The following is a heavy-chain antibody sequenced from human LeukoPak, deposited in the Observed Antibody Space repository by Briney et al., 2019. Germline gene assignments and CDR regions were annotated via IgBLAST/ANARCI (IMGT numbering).Heavy chain of an antibody. CDR2: IYYSGST. CDR1: GGSISSYY. D-gene: IGHD1-26*01. CDR3: ARDPVGGSTIFDY. V-gene: IGHV4-59*12. Sequence: SETLSLTCTVSGGSISSYYWSWIRQPPGKGLEWIGYIYYSGSTNYNPSLKSRVTISVDTSKNQFSLQLSSVTPEDTAVYYCARDPVGGSTIFDYWGQGTLVTVSS. J-gene: IGHJ4*02.